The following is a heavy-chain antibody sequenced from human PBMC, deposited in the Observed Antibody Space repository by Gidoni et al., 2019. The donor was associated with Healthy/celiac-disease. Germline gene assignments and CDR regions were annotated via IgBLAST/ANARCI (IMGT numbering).Heavy chain of an antibody. D-gene: IGHD3-16*01. Sequence: EVQLVESGGGVVQPGRSLRLSCAASGFTFSSYWMSWGRQAPGKGLEGVANIKEEGNENYYDYSVNRLTIISRDNAKNSLFQQINSLGAEDTAFYCSARDLRAWGCYDPYYFDYWGQGTLVTVSS. CDR3: ARDLRAWGCYDPYYFDY. CDR1: GFTFSSYW. J-gene: IGHJ4*02. CDR2: IKEEGNEN. V-gene: IGHV3-7*03.